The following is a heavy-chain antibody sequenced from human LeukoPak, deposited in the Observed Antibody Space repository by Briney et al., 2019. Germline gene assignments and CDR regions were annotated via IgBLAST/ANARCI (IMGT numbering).Heavy chain of an antibody. CDR1: GGSFSGYY. CDR2: INHSGST. CDR3: ARNQLLLTPHYYYYYYGMDV. V-gene: IGHV4-34*01. Sequence: SETLSLTCAVYGGSFSGYYWSWIRQPPGKGLEWIGEINHSGSTNYNPSLKSRVTISVDTSKNQFSLKLSSVTAADTAVYYCARNQLLLTPHYYYYYYGMDVWGKGTTVTVSS. D-gene: IGHD2-2*01. J-gene: IGHJ6*04.